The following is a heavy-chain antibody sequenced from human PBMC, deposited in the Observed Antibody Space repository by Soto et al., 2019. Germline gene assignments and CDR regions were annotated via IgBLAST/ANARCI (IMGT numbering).Heavy chain of an antibody. V-gene: IGHV4-59*01. CDR1: GGSISSYY. J-gene: IGHJ4*02. D-gene: IGHD6-19*01. CDR2: IYYSGST. CDR3: AGSHSSGWYRDNNDY. Sequence: SETLSLTCTVSGGSISSYYWSWIRQPPGKGLEWIGYIYYSGSTNYNPSLKSRVTISVDTSKNQFSLKLSSVTAADTAVYYCAGSHSSGWYRDNNDYWGQGTLVTVSS.